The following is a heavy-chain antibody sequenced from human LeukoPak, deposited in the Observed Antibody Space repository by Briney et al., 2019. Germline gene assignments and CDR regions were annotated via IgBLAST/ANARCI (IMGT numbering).Heavy chain of an antibody. D-gene: IGHD3-16*02. CDR1: GGSFSGYY. Sequence: SETLSLTCAVYGGSFSGYYWSWIRQPPGKGLEWIGEINHSGSTNYNPSLKSRVTISVDTSKNQFSLKLSSVTAADTAVYYCARLDLYDYVWGSYRYHDDYWGQGTLVTVSS. CDR3: ARLDLYDYVWGSYRYHDDY. CDR2: INHSGST. J-gene: IGHJ4*02. V-gene: IGHV4-34*01.